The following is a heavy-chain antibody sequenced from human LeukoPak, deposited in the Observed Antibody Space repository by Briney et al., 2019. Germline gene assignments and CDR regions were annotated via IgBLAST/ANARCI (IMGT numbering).Heavy chain of an antibody. Sequence: GGSLRLSCAASGFTFSSFGMHWVRQAPGQGLEWVAFILYDGTNKYYADSVKGRFTISRDNSKNTLSLQMNSLRAEDTAVYYCAKETYYYDSSGYYYSLFDYWGQGTLVTVSS. J-gene: IGHJ4*02. CDR3: AKETYYYDSSGYYYSLFDY. V-gene: IGHV3-30*02. D-gene: IGHD3-22*01. CDR1: GFTFSSFG. CDR2: ILYDGTNK.